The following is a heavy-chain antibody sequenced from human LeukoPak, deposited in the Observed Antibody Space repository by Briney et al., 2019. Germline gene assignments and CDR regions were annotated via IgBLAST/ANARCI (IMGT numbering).Heavy chain of an antibody. V-gene: IGHV4-38-2*01. CDR2: IYHSGST. CDR1: GYSISSGYY. CDR3: ARLYGVAFDI. Sequence: SETLSLTCAVSGYSISSGYYWGWIRQPPGEGLEWIGSIYHSGSTYYNPSLKSRVTISVDTSKNQFSLKLSSVTAADTAVYYCARLYGVAFDIWGQGTMDTVSS. D-gene: IGHD3-16*01. J-gene: IGHJ3*02.